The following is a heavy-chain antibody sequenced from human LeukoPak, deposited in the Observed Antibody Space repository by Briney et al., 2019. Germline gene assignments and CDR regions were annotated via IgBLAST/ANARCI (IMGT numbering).Heavy chain of an antibody. Sequence: GCLRLFFAASGFTLSRYGMHWVRQAPGQGLGGVAFIRYDGSNKYYADSMKGRFTISRDNSKNTLYLQMNSLRAEDTAVYYCAKDRTAADFDYWGQGTLVTVSS. V-gene: IGHV3-30*02. D-gene: IGHD6-13*01. CDR3: AKDRTAADFDY. CDR1: GFTLSRYG. CDR2: IRYDGSNK. J-gene: IGHJ4*02.